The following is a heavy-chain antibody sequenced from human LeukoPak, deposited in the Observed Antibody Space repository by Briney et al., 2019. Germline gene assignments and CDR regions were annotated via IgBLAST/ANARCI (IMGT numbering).Heavy chain of an antibody. Sequence: ASVKVSCKASGYTFTSYGINWVRQATGQGLEWMGWMSPNSGNAGYAQKFQGRVTMTRNTAISTAYMELSSLRSEDTAVYFCVRTPPNWGADYWGQGTLVTVSS. CDR3: VRTPPNWGADY. CDR1: GYTFTSYG. V-gene: IGHV1-8*01. J-gene: IGHJ4*02. CDR2: MSPNSGNA. D-gene: IGHD7-27*01.